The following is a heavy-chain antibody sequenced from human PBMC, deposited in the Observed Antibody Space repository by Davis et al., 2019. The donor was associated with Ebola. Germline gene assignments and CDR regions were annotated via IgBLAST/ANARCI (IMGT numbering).Heavy chain of an antibody. Sequence: GSLRLSCAVYGGSSSGYHWRRISQPPATGLDQIGEINHSVSTNYNLSLKCRVTISVDTSKNQFSLKLSSVTAADTAVYYCARERPGAAAGNYYYYDGMDVWGQGTTVTVSS. D-gene: IGHD6-13*01. CDR2: INHSVST. CDR3: ARERPGAAAGNYYYYDGMDV. J-gene: IGHJ6*02. V-gene: IGHV4-34*01. CDR1: GGSSSGYH.